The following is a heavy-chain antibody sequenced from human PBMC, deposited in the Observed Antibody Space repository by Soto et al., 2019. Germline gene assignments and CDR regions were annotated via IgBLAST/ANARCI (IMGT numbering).Heavy chain of an antibody. J-gene: IGHJ5*02. V-gene: IGHV1-18*01. CDR3: ARVVRGVVNWFDP. CDR2: NATYNNNK. CDR1: GDTFANFG. D-gene: IGHD3-10*01. Sequence: HLVQSGPEVKRPGASITVSCKTSGDTFANFGLSWVRQAPGQGLEWMGWNATYNNNKNDAQKFQGRLTLTTDTSTSTAYMELESLGYDDTAVYYCARVVRGVVNWFDPWGQGTLVTVSS.